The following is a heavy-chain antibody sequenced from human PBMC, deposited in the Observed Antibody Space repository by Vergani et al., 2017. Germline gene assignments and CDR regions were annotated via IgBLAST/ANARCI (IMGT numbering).Heavy chain of an antibody. V-gene: IGHV3-23*01. Sequence: EVQLLESGGGLVQPGGSLRLSCAASGFTFSSYAMSWVRQAPGKGLEWVSAISGSGGTTYYADSLKGRFTISRDNSKNTLYLQMNSLRAEDTAVYYCAKEHLYSSSWYGGDYWGQGTLVTVSS. D-gene: IGHD6-13*01. CDR3: AKEHLYSSSWYGGDY. J-gene: IGHJ4*02. CDR1: GFTFSSYA. CDR2: ISGSGGTT.